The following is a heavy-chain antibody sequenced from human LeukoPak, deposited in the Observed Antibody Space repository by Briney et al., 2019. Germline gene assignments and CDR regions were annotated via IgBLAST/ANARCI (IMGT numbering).Heavy chain of an antibody. CDR2: TSSSSYI. J-gene: IGHJ4*02. D-gene: IGHD2-2*02. CDR1: GFTFSSYS. V-gene: IGHV3-21*01. CDR3: ARDDCSSTSCYRIND. Sequence: GGSLRLSCAASGFTFSSYSMNWVRQAPGKGLEWVSSTSSSSYIYYADSVKGRFTISRDNAKNSLYLQMNSLRAEDTAMYYCARDDCSSTSCYRINDWGQGTLVTVSS.